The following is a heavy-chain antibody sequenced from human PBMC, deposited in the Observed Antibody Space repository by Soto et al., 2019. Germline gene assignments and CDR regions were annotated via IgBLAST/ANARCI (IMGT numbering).Heavy chain of an antibody. J-gene: IGHJ4*02. CDR2: INHSGST. D-gene: IGHD1-26*01. V-gene: IGHV4-34*01. CDR3: AKIDSGQLTDLDY. CDR1: GGSFSGYY. Sequence: PSETLSLTCAVYGGSFSGYYWSWIRQPPGKGLEWIGEINHSGSTNYNPSLKSRVTISVDTSKNQFSLKLSSVTAADTAVYYCAKIDSGQLTDLDYWGRGTLVTVSS.